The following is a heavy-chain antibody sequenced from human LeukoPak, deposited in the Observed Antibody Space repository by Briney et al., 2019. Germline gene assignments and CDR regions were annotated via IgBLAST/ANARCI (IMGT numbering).Heavy chain of an antibody. D-gene: IGHD3-22*01. J-gene: IGHJ4*02. CDR3: ARGYYYDSSGYFPSDY. CDR2: INSDGSST. CDR1: GSTFSSYW. V-gene: IGHV3-74*01. Sequence: GGSLRLSCAASGSTFSSYWMHWVRQAPGKGLVWVSRINSDGSSTSYADSVKGRFTISRDSAKNTLYLQMNSLRAEDTAVYYCARGYYYDSSGYFPSDYWGQGTLVTVSS.